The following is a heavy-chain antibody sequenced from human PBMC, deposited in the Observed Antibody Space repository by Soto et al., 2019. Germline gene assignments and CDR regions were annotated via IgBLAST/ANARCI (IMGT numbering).Heavy chain of an antibody. V-gene: IGHV3-48*01. Sequence: EVQLVESGGGLVQPGESLRLSCAASGFTFSTYSMNWVRQAPGKGLEWVSHITSGGTTIYYADSVKGRFTISRDNAKNSLYLQMNSLRAEDTAVYYCARGYDYIWGTYRYGFDYWGQGTLVTVSS. CDR1: GFTFSTYS. D-gene: IGHD3-16*02. CDR2: ITSGGTTI. J-gene: IGHJ4*02. CDR3: ARGYDYIWGTYRYGFDY.